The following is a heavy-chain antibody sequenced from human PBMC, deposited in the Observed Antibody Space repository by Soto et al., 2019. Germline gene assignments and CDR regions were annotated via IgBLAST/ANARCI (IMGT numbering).Heavy chain of an antibody. Sequence: SVKVSCKASGGTFSSYAISWVRQAPGQGLEWMGGIIPIFGTANYAQKFQGRVTITADESTSTAYMELSSLRSEDTAVYYCARNWNYPIGAFDIWGQGTMVTVSS. V-gene: IGHV1-69*13. CDR3: ARNWNYPIGAFDI. CDR2: IIPIFGTA. J-gene: IGHJ3*02. D-gene: IGHD1-7*01. CDR1: GGTFSSYA.